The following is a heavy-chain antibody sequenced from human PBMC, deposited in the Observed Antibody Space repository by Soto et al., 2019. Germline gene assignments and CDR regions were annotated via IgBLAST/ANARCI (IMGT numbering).Heavy chain of an antibody. J-gene: IGHJ5*02. CDR1: GFTFSSYW. V-gene: IGHV3-7*05. Sequence: EVQLVDSGGGFVQPGGSLRLSCAASGFTFSSYWMSWVRKAPGKGLECVASIKEDGSEKYYVDSVKGRFTISRDDAKNSLYLQMNSLRVEDTAVYYCTRNLGWGWFDPWGQGTLVTVSS. CDR2: IKEDGSEK. D-gene: IGHD6-19*01. CDR3: TRNLGWGWFDP.